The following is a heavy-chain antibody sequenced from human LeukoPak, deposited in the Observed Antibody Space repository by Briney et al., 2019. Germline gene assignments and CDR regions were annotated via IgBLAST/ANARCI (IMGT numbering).Heavy chain of an antibody. CDR3: AIEIAEEAFDI. J-gene: IGHJ3*02. D-gene: IGHD2/OR15-2a*01. CDR1: GFTFSSYW. Sequence: GGSLRLSCAASGFTFSSYWMHWVRQAPGKGLVWVSRINSDGSSTSYADSVKGRFTISRDNAKNTLYLQMNSLRAEDTAVYYCAIEIAEEAFDIWGQGTMVTVSS. CDR2: INSDGSST. V-gene: IGHV3-74*01.